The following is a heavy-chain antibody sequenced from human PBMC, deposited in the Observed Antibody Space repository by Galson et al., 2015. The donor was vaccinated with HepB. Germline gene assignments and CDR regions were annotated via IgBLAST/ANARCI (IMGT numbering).Heavy chain of an antibody. CDR2: ISYDGSNK. CDR1: GFTFSSYA. J-gene: IGHJ6*02. CDR3: ARDLSVGPYYYYGMDV. D-gene: IGHD4-23*01. V-gene: IGHV3-30*04. Sequence: SLRLSCAASGFTFSSYAMHWVRQAPGKGLEWVAVISYDGSNKYYADSVKGRFTISRDNSKNTLYLQMNSLRAEDTAVYYCARDLSVGPYYYYGMDVWGQGTTVTVSS.